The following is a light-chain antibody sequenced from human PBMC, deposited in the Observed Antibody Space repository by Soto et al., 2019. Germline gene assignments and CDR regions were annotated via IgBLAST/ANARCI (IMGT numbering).Light chain of an antibody. Sequence: SYELTQPPSVSVAPGQTARIACGGNDIGSKRVNWYQQKPGQAPALVVYDDSDRPSGIPERFSGSNSGNTATLTISWVEAGDEADYYCQVWDSSSDLGVFGTGTKVTVL. CDR1: DIGSKR. V-gene: IGLV3-21*02. CDR2: DDS. J-gene: IGLJ1*01. CDR3: QVWDSSSDLGV.